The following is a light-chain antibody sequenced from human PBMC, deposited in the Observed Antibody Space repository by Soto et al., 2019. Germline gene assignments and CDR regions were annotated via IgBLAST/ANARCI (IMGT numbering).Light chain of an antibody. J-gene: IGKJ1*01. CDR1: QNIGSS. CDR3: QQYNVWWS. Sequence: TQSPAVLSVSPGDRATLSCRASQNIGSSLAWYQQKPGQAPRLLIFGSSTRASAVPDRFSGSGSGPDFNLTIISLQAADVAVYFCQQYNVWWSFCPGTKVEI. V-gene: IGKV3-15*01. CDR2: GSS.